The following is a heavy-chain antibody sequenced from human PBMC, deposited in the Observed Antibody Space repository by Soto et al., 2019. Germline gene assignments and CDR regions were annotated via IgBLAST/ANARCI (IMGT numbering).Heavy chain of an antibody. Sequence: EVQLVESGGGLVQPGESLRLSCAASGFTFSYYWMHWVRQAPWKGLVWVSRIHSDGSSTTYADSVKGRFSISRDNARNTVYLQMNSLRAEDTAVYYCARGDRGAFDLWGQGTVLTVSS. D-gene: IGHD1-26*01. J-gene: IGHJ3*01. CDR2: IHSDGSST. V-gene: IGHV3-74*01. CDR3: ARGDRGAFDL. CDR1: GFTFSYYW.